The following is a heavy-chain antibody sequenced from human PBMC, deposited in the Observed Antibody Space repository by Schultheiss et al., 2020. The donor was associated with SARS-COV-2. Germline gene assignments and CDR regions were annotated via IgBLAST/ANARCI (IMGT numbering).Heavy chain of an antibody. J-gene: IGHJ2*01. CDR1: GGSISSYY. D-gene: IGHD6-13*01. CDR2: IYYSGST. Sequence: SETLSLTCTVSGGSISSYYWSWIRQPPGKGLEWIGYIYYSGSTNYNPSLKSRVTMSVDTSKNQFSLKLSSVTAADTAVYYCAKDGLAAAALIWYFDLWGRGTLVTVS. CDR3: AKDGLAAAALIWYFDL. V-gene: IGHV4-59*12.